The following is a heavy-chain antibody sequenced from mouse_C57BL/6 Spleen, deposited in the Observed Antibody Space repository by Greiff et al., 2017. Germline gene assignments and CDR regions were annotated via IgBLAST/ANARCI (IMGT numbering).Heavy chain of an antibody. V-gene: IGHV3-1*01. Sequence: EVKLQESGPGMVKPSQSLSLTCTVTGYSITSGYDWHWIRHFPGNKLEWMGYISYSGSTNYNPSLKSRISITPDTSKNHFFLKLNSVTTEDTTTYYCARAPYYYGSSSPFDYWGQGTTLTVSS. CDR3: ARAPYYYGSSSPFDY. CDR1: GYSITSGYD. CDR2: ISYSGST. D-gene: IGHD1-1*01. J-gene: IGHJ2*01.